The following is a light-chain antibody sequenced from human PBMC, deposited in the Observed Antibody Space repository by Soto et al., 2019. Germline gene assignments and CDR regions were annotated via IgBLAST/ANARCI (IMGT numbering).Light chain of an antibody. Sequence: QSALTQPRSVSGSPGQSVSIPCTGTSSDVGTYNFVSWYQQHPGKAPKVMIYDVSKRPSGVPDRFSGSKSGNTASLTISGLQSEDEADYYCCSYAGRYTYVFGTGTKVTVL. J-gene: IGLJ1*01. V-gene: IGLV2-11*01. CDR1: SSDVGTYNF. CDR3: CSYAGRYTYV. CDR2: DVS.